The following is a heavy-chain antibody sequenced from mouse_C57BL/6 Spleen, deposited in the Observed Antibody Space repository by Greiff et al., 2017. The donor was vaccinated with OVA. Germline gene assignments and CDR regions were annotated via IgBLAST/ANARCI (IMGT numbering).Heavy chain of an antibody. V-gene: IGHV5-4*01. CDR3: ARALYDYDGFAY. CDR2: ISDGGSYT. CDR1: GFTFSSYA. Sequence: DVQLVESGGGLVKPGGSLKLSCAASGFTFSSYAMSWVRQTPEKRLEWVATISDGGSYTYYPDNVKGRFTISRDNAKNNLYLQMSHLKSEDTAMYYCARALYDYDGFAYWGQGTLVTVSA. D-gene: IGHD2-4*01. J-gene: IGHJ3*01.